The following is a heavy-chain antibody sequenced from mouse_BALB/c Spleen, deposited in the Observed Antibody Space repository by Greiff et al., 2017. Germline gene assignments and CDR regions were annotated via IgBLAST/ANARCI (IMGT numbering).Heavy chain of an antibody. D-gene: IGHD2-1*01. V-gene: IGHV1-14*01. CDR2: INPYNDGT. Sequence: VQLQQSGPELVKPGASVKMSCKASGYTFTSYVMHWVKQRPGQGLEWIGYINPYNDGTKYNEKFKGKATLTSAKSSSTAYMELSSLTSEDSAVYYCARPYGNLYWYLEVWGAGTTVTVSS. CDR1: GYTFTSYV. J-gene: IGHJ1*01. CDR3: ARPYGNLYWYLEV.